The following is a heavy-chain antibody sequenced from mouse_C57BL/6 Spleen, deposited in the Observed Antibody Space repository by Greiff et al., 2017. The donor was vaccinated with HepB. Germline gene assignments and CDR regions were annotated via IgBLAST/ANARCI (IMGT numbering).Heavy chain of an antibody. D-gene: IGHD2-2*01. J-gene: IGHJ2*01. CDR1: GYTFTDYY. V-gene: IGHV1-76*01. CDR3: ARGGSYGYDRVCYFDY. CDR2: IYPGSGNT. Sequence: QVHVKQSGAELVRPGASVKLSCKASGYTFTDYYINWVKQRPGQGLEWIARIYPGSGNTYYNEKFKGKATLTAEKSSSTAYMQLSSLTSEDSAVYFCARGGSYGYDRVCYFDYWGQGTTLTVSS.